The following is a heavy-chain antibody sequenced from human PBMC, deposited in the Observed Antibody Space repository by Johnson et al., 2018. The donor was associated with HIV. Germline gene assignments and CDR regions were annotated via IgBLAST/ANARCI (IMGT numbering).Heavy chain of an antibody. CDR3: AKGEAQEGWIQLQSYAFDF. CDR1: VFTFSSYG. J-gene: IGHJ3*01. Sequence: QVQLVESGGGVVQPGRSLRLSCAASVFTFSSYGMHWVRQAPGKGLECVAVISYDGSNKYYAVSVKGRFTISRDNSKNTLYLQIDSLRPEDSGVYYCAKGEAQEGWIQLQSYAFDFWGQGTMVTVSS. CDR2: ISYDGSNK. V-gene: IGHV3-30*18. D-gene: IGHD5-18*01.